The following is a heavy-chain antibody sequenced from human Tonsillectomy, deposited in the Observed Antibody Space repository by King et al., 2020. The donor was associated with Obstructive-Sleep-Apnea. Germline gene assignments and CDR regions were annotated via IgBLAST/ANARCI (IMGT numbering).Heavy chain of an antibody. CDR3: AIDQGVVGGTGGFDY. CDR1: GYTFTNYY. Sequence: VQLVESVAEVKKPGASVKVSCKASGYTFTNYYIHWVRQAPGQGLEWMGIINASGGSTIYAQKLQGRVTMTGDTSTSTVYMELSSLRSEDTAVYYCAIDQGVVGGTGGFDYWGQGTLVTVSS. J-gene: IGHJ4*02. CDR2: INASGGST. D-gene: IGHD2-15*01. V-gene: IGHV1-46*01.